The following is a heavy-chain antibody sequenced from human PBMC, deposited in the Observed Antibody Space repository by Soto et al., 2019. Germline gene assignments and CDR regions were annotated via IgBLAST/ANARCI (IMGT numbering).Heavy chain of an antibody. CDR2: IYYSGST. CDR3: ARAIVPTMATIKFDY. V-gene: IGHV4-30-4*01. J-gene: IGHJ4*02. CDR1: GGSISSGDYY. Sequence: SETLSLTCTVSGGSISSGDYYWSWIRQPPGKGLEWIGYIYYSGSTYYNPSLKSRVTISVDTSKNQFSLKLSSVTAADTAVYYCARAIVPTMATIKFDYWGQGTLVTVSS. D-gene: IGHD5-12*01.